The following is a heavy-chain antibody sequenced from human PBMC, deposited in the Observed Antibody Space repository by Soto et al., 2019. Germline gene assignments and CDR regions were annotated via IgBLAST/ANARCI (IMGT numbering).Heavy chain of an antibody. V-gene: IGHV2-5*02. J-gene: IGHJ6*02. D-gene: IGHD3-10*01. CDR3: VRNWRYYGGDYYFGMDA. Sequence: ITLKESGPTLVKPTQTLTLTCTFSGFSLNTGGVGVGWVRQPRGKAMEWLALIYWDDDERYRPSRRSRHHIIKDTINNQVCLTIINMDPEDTATYYCVRNWRYYGGDYYFGMDAWGQGTTVSVSS. CDR2: IYWDDDE. CDR1: GFSLNTGGVG.